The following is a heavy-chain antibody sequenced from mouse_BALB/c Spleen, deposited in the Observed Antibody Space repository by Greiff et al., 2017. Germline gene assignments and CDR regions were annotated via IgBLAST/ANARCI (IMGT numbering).Heavy chain of an antibody. CDR2: INPSTGYT. D-gene: IGHD1-2*01. CDR1: GYTFTSYW. V-gene: IGHV1-7*01. CDR3: ARGYYGYDWYFDV. J-gene: IGHJ1*01. Sequence: VQLQQSGAELAKPGASVKMSCKASGYTFTSYWMNWVKQRPGQGLEWIGYINPSTGYTEYNQKFKDKATLTADKSSSTAYMQLSSLTSEDSAVYDCARGYYGYDWYFDVWGAGTTVTVSS.